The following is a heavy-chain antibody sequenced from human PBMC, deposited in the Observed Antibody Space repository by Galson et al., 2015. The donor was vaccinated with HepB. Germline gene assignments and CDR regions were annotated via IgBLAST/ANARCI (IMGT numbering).Heavy chain of an antibody. J-gene: IGHJ4*02. CDR1: GFTFSSYA. CDR2: ISSNGGST. CDR3: ARGYYDSPFDY. D-gene: IGHD3-22*01. V-gene: IGHV3-64*01. Sequence: SLRLSCAASGFTFSSYAMHWVRQAPGKGLEYVSAISSNGGSTYYANSVKGRFTISRDNSKNTLYLQMGSLGAEDMAVYYCARGYYDSPFDYWGQGTLVTVSS.